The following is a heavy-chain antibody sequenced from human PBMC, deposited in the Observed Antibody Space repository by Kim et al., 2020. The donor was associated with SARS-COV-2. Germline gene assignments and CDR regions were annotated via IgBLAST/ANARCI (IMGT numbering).Heavy chain of an antibody. J-gene: IGHJ3*02. CDR2: IYPGDSGT. D-gene: IGHD2-2*01. CDR3: ARPCCSSTSCWSDAFDI. Sequence: GESLKISCKGSGYSFTSYWIGWVRQMPGKGLEWMGIIYPGDSGTRYSPSFQGQVTMSADRSISTAYLHWSSLKASDTAMYYCARPCCSSTSCWSDAFDIWGQGTMVTVSS. V-gene: IGHV5-51*01. CDR1: GYSFTSYW.